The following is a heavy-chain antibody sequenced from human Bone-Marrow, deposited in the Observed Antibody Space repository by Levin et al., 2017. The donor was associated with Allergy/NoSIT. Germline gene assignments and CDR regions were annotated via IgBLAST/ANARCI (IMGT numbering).Heavy chain of an antibody. J-gene: IGHJ3*02. V-gene: IGHV1-2*02. CDR2: INPNSGGT. Sequence: GESLKISCKASGYTFTGYYIHWVRQAPGQGLEWMGWINPNSGGTDSAQKFQARVTLTRDTSINTVYMGLRSLRSDDTAVYYCARVQDYADSVEAFDIWGQGTMVTVSS. D-gene: IGHD4-17*01. CDR1: GYTFTGYY. CDR3: ARVQDYADSVEAFDI.